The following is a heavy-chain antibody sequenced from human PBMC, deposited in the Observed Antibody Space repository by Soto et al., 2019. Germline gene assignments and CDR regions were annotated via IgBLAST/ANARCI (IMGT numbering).Heavy chain of an antibody. CDR2: IKSKTDGETT. CDR3: TMTCGSDGSCASC. CDR1: GFTFSNAW. Sequence: EVQLVESGGGLVKPGGSHRLSCVASGFTFSNAWMSWVRQAPGKGLEWVGRIKSKTDGETTDYAAPVKGRFTISRDDSKNTLYLQMNCLNTEHTAVYFCTMTCGSDGSCASCWGQGTLVTVSS. J-gene: IGHJ4*02. V-gene: IGHV3-15*01. D-gene: IGHD2-15*01.